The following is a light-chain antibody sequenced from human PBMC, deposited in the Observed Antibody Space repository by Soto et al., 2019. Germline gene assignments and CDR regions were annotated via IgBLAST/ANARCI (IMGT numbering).Light chain of an antibody. V-gene: IGKV1-5*03. CDR2: KAS. CDR1: QNIYTW. J-gene: IGKJ1*01. Sequence: DIQMTQSPSTLSASVGDRVTITCRASQNIYTWLAWYQQKPGKAPNVLIFKASNLETGVPSRFSGNGSWTEFSLTISSLQPDDFATYYCQRYDDFRTFGQGTKVEIK. CDR3: QRYDDFRT.